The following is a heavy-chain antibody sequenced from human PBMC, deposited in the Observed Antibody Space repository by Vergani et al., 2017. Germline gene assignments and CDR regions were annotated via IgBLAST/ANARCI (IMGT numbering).Heavy chain of an antibody. V-gene: IGHV4-59*08. Sequence: QVQLQESGPGLVKPSETLSLTCTVSGGSSSSYYWSWIRQPPGKGLEWIGYIYYSGSTNYNPSLKSRVTISVDTSKNHFSMKLSSVTAADTAVYYCARVMVDYGDSRTYYYYYMDVWGKGTTVTVSS. J-gene: IGHJ6*03. CDR2: IYYSGST. CDR1: GGSSSSYY. D-gene: IGHD4-17*01. CDR3: ARVMVDYGDSRTYYYYYMDV.